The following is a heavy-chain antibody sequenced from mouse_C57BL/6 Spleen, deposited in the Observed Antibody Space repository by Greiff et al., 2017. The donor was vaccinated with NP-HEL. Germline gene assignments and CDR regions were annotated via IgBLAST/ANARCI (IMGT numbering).Heavy chain of an antibody. Sequence: DVQLVESGPGLVKPSQSLSLTCSVTGYSITSGYYWNWIRQFPGNKLEWMGYISYDGSNNYNPSLKNRISITRDTSKNQFFLKLNSVTTEDTATYYCARRETGTGWYFDVWGTGTTVTVSS. CDR2: ISYDGSN. CDR3: ARRETGTGWYFDV. D-gene: IGHD4-1*01. J-gene: IGHJ1*03. V-gene: IGHV3-6*01. CDR1: GYSITSGYY.